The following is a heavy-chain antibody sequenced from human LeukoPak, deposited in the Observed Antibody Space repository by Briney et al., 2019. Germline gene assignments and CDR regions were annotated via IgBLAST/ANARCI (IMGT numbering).Heavy chain of an antibody. J-gene: IGHJ6*03. CDR1: GGTFSSYA. CDR3: ARDRGCSSTSCQTPVYYYYMDV. CDR2: IIPIFGTA. V-gene: IGHV1-69*05. D-gene: IGHD2-2*01. Sequence: SVKVSCKASGGTFSSYAISWVRQAPGQGLEWMGGIIPIFGTANYAQKFQGRVTITTDESTSTAYMELSSLRSEDTAVYYCARDRGCSSTSCQTPVYYYYMDVWGKGTTVTVSS.